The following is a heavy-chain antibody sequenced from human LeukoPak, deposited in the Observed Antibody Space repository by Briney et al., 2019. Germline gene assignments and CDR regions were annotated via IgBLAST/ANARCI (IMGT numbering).Heavy chain of an antibody. CDR3: ARVWCSGGSCYSGDC. CDR1: GYTFTGYY. D-gene: IGHD2-15*01. J-gene: IGHJ4*02. V-gene: IGHV1-2*02. Sequence: ASVKVSCKASGYTFTGYYMHWVRQAPGQGLEWMGWINPNSGGTNYAQKFQDRVSMTTDTSTSTAYMELRSLRSDDTAVYYCARVWCSGGSCYSGDCWGQGTLVTVSS. CDR2: INPNSGGT.